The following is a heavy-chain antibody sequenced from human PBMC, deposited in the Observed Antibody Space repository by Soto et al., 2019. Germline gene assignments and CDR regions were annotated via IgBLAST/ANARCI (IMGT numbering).Heavy chain of an antibody. J-gene: IGHJ4*02. V-gene: IGHV4-30-2*01. Sequence: PSETLSLTCTVSGGSVSSGSYYWSWIRQHPGRGLEWIGYIFHGGSTCSNPSLKSRVAISLDRSKNQFSLKLRSVTAADTAVYYCARGGDYYFDHWGQGTLVTVSS. CDR3: ARGGDYYFDH. CDR2: IFHGGST. CDR1: GGSVSSGSYY. D-gene: IGHD2-21*02.